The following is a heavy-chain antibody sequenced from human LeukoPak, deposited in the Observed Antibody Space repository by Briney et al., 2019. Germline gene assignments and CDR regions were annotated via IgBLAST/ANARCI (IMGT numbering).Heavy chain of an antibody. Sequence: PGGSLRLSCVTSGFPFSTYSMNWVRQAPGKGLEWLSYITSTSDTIYYADSVKGRFTISRDNAKNSLYLQMNSLRAEDTALYYCARGYSRAAFDIWGQGTMVTVSS. CDR1: GFPFSTYS. V-gene: IGHV3-48*01. D-gene: IGHD2-15*01. J-gene: IGHJ3*02. CDR3: ARGYSRAAFDI. CDR2: ITSTSDTI.